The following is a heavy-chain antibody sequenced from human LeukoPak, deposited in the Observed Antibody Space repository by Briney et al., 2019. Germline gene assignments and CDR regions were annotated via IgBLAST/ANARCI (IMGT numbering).Heavy chain of an antibody. CDR2: IYHSGST. D-gene: IGHD6-19*01. CDR3: ARRRWGSSGWRNWFDP. V-gene: IGHV4-38-2*02. Sequence: SETLSLTCTVSGYSISNGYYWGWVRQPPGKGLEWIGSIYHSGSTYYNPSLKSRVTISVDTSKNQFSLKLSSVTAADTAVYYCARRRWGSSGWRNWFDPWGQGTLVTVSS. J-gene: IGHJ5*02. CDR1: GYSISNGYY.